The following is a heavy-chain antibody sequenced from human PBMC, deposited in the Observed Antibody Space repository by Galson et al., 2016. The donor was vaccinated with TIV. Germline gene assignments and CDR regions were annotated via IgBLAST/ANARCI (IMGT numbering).Heavy chain of an antibody. V-gene: IGHV3-23*01. Sequence: SLRLSCAASGFTFSNYAMHWVRQAPGKGLEWVSGISGSGGITYFADSVKGRFTISRDNSMNTLYLQLNSLRAEDTAVYYFAKRRNYGGDSFENWGQGTMGTVSS. J-gene: IGHJ3*02. CDR2: ISGSGGIT. CDR1: GFTFSNYA. CDR3: AKRRNYGGDSFEN. D-gene: IGHD4-23*01.